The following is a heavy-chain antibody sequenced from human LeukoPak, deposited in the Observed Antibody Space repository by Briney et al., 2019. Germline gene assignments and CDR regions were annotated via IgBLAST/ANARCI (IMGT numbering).Heavy chain of an antibody. D-gene: IGHD2-15*01. V-gene: IGHV3-23*01. CDR3: AKSPPRCSGGSCYGY. J-gene: IGHJ4*02. CDR2: ISGSGGRT. CDR1: GFTFSSCA. Sequence: PGGSLRLSCAASGFTFSSCAMSWVRQAPGKGLEWISGISGSGGRTDYADSVKGRFTISRDNSKNTLYLQMSSLRADDTALYYCAKSPPRCSGGSCYGYWGQGTLVTVSS.